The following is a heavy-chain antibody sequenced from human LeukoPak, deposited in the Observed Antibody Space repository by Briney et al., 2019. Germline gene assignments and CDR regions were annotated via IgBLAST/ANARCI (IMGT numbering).Heavy chain of an antibody. V-gene: IGHV1-2*02. CDR2: INSNSGGT. CDR3: ARDAIVRDYSNSDY. CDR1: GYTXTGYY. J-gene: IGHJ4*02. D-gene: IGHD4-11*01. Sequence: GASVKVSCKASGYTXTGYYMHWVRQAPGQGLEWMGWINSNSGGTNYAQKFQGRVTMTRDTSISTAYMELSRLTSDDTAVYYCARDAIVRDYSNSDYWGQGTLVTVSS.